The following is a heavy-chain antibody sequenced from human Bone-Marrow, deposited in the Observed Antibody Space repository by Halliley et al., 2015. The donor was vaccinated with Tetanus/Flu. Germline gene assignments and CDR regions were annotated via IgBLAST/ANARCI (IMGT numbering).Heavy chain of an antibody. CDR1: GGAITSNSYY. CDR3: ARQVLGYWYFDL. J-gene: IGHJ2*01. CDR2: VHYSGST. D-gene: IGHD3-10*01. V-gene: IGHV4-39*01. Sequence: TLSLTRAGSGGAITSNSYYWGWIRQPPGKGLEWIGSVHYSGSTYNNPSLKSRVTMSVDTSKNQFSLRLTSVSATDTAVYYCARQVLGYWYFDLWGRGTLVTVSS.